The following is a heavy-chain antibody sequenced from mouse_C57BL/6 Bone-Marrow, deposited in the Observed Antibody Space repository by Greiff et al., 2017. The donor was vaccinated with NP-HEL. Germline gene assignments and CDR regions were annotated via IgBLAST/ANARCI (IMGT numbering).Heavy chain of an antibody. J-gene: IGHJ4*01. D-gene: IGHD2-5*01. CDR1: GFTFSSYA. CDR3: AREGSNYVYYAMDY. V-gene: IGHV5-4*01. Sequence: EVQRVESGGGLVKPGGSLKLSCAASGFTFSSYAMSWVRQTPEKRLEWVATISDGGSYTYYPDNVKGRFTISRDNAKNNLYLQMSHLKSEDTAMYYCAREGSNYVYYAMDYWGQGTSVTVSS. CDR2: ISDGGSYT.